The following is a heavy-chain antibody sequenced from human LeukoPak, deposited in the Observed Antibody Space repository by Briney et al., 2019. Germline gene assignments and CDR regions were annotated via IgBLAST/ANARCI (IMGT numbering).Heavy chain of an antibody. CDR3: ARSSMFRGVTVDY. J-gene: IGHJ4*02. CDR2: IYHSGYT. D-gene: IGHD3-10*01. CDR1: GGSINSSSYY. Sequence: PSETLSRTCTVSGGSINSSSYYWGWIRQPPGEALEWIGSIYHSGYTYYNPSLKSRVTISVDTSKSQFSLKLSSVTAADTAVYYCARSSMFRGVTVDYWGQGTLVTVSS. V-gene: IGHV4-39*01.